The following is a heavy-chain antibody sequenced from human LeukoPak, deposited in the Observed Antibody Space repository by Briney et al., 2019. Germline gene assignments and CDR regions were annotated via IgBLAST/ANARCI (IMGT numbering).Heavy chain of an antibody. CDR3: AKAVNYDSSGYLGMGYFDY. Sequence: PGGSLRLSCAASGFTFSSYAMNWVRQAPGKGLEWVSGMTLDSGRIGYADSVKGRFTISRDNAKSSLYLQMNSLRAEDTALYYCAKAVNYDSSGYLGMGYFDYWGQGTLVTVSS. D-gene: IGHD3-22*01. V-gene: IGHV3-9*01. CDR1: GFTFSSYA. J-gene: IGHJ4*02. CDR2: MTLDSGRI.